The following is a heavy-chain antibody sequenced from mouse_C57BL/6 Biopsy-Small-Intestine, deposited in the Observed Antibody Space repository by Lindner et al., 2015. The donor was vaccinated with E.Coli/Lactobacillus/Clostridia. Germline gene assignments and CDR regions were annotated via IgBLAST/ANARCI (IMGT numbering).Heavy chain of an antibody. CDR2: IRPKSGDT. CDR3: ARRRYASAPFDF. Sequence: SVKVSCKASGYTFSDYYLHWVRQARGRGLEWMGWIRPKSGDTNYAQKFQGRVTITRDASISTAYMELSSLTTDDTAVYYCARRRYASAPFDFWGQGTLVTVSS. J-gene: IGHJ4*01. D-gene: IGHD6-1*01. V-gene: IGHV1-72*04. CDR1: GYTFSDYY.